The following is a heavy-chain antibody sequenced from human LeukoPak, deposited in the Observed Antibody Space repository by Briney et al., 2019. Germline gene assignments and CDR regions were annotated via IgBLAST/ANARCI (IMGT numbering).Heavy chain of an antibody. CDR3: SREINNFWSASYSRRGYFDY. CDR2: IYYSGST. CDR1: GGSISTNVYY. V-gene: IGHV4-39*07. Sequence: ETLSLTCTVSGGSISTNVYYWGWIRQPPGKGLEWIGSIYYSGSTYYNPSLKSRVTISIDTSKNQFSLKLSSVTAADTAVYYCSREINNFWSASYSRRGYFDYWGQGTLVTVSS. J-gene: IGHJ4*02. D-gene: IGHD3-3*01.